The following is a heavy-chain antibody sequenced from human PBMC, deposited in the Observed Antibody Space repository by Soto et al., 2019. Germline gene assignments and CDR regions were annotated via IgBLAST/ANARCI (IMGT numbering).Heavy chain of an antibody. CDR1: GGSFSGYY. J-gene: IGHJ5*02. Sequence: QVQLQQWGAGLLKPSETLSLTCAVYGGSFSGYYWSWIRQPPGKGLEWIGEINHSGSTNYNPSLKSRVTISVDTSKNQFSLKRSSVTAADTAVYYCASYSSSWAPYPWGQGTLVTVSS. CDR2: INHSGST. V-gene: IGHV4-34*01. D-gene: IGHD6-13*01. CDR3: ASYSSSWAPYP.